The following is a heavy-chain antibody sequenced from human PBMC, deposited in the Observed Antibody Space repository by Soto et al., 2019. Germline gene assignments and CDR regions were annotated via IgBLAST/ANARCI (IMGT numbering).Heavy chain of an antibody. CDR3: ASEDCSGGSWYHHLDD. J-gene: IGHJ4*02. CDR2: ISGYNGNT. V-gene: IGHV1-18*01. Sequence: ASVKVSCKASGYTFPSYGISWVRQAPGQGLEWMGWISGYNGNTNYAQMLQGRVTMTTDTSTSTAYMELRSLRSDDTAVYYCASEDCSGGSWYHHLDDWGQGSVVTLCS. CDR1: GYTFPSYG. D-gene: IGHD2-15*01.